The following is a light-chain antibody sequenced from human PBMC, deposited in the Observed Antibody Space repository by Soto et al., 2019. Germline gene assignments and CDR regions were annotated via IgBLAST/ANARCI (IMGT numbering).Light chain of an antibody. Sequence: QSALTQPASVSGSPGQSITISCTGTSSDVGGYNYVSWFQQHPGKAPKVIIYEVTNRPSGVSNRFSGSKYGNTASLTISGLQPEDEADYYCNSYTSKAPYVFGTGTKATVL. V-gene: IGLV2-14*01. CDR1: SSDVGGYNY. CDR3: NSYTSKAPYV. CDR2: EVT. J-gene: IGLJ1*01.